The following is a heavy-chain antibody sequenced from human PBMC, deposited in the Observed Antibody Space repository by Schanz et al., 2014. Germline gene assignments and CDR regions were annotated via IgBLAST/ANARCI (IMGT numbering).Heavy chain of an antibody. V-gene: IGHV3-21*01. Sequence: EVKMVESGGGLVKPGGSLRLSRAASGFNFSSYSMNWVRQAPGKGLEWVSSISSGGGSTYYADSVKGRFTISRDNAKNTLYLQMNTLRAEDTAVYHCVSSGSYSSYAFWGQGTLVTVSS. CDR1: GFNFSSYS. D-gene: IGHD3-10*01. CDR2: ISSGGGST. J-gene: IGHJ4*02. CDR3: VSSGSYSSYAF.